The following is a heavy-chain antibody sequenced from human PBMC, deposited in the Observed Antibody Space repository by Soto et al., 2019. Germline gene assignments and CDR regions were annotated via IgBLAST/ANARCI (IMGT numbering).Heavy chain of an antibody. CDR2: VIPRFGTT. CDR3: ARARIVAVSGRTGGYYYYAMDL. V-gene: IGHV1-69*01. Sequence: QVQLEQSGAEVKRPGSSVKVSCRASGGTFTSYSINWVRRAPGQGPEWMGAVIPRFGTTTYAQRFEGRVTVTADASTSTVFMDMCGLRSEDTAVYFCARARIVAVSGRTGGYYYYAMDLWGQGTAVIVSS. CDR1: GGTFTSYS. J-gene: IGHJ6*02. D-gene: IGHD2-2*01.